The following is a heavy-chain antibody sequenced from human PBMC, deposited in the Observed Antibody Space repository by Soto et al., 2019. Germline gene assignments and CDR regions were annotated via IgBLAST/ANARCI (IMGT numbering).Heavy chain of an antibody. CDR2: LYWDDDK. CDR3: APRALYGGSDGDGGYFDA. Sequence: QITLRQSGPTRVRPTQPLTLTCNFSGFSLSSSGVGVGWIRQPPGKAPEWLVVLYWDDDKRYSPSLKSRLTITKDTSKNQVVLTMTHMSPGDTGTYYGAPRALYGGSDGDGGYFDAWGQGTPVTFSP. J-gene: IGHJ4*02. D-gene: IGHD1-26*01. CDR1: GFSLSSSGVG. V-gene: IGHV2-5*02.